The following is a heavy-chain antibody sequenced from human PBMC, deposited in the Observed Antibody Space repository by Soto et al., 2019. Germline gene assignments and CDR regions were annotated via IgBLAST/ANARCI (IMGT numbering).Heavy chain of an antibody. CDR2: ISSSGSTI. D-gene: IGHD3-10*01. CDR1: GFTFSSYE. V-gene: IGHV3-48*03. Sequence: GGSLRLSCAASGFTFSSYEMNWVRQAPGKGLEWVSYISSSGSTIYYADSVKGRFTISRDNAKNSLYLQMNSLRAEDTAVYYCARRKKLLGFGESQYYFDYWGQGTLVTVSS. J-gene: IGHJ4*02. CDR3: ARRKKLLGFGESQYYFDY.